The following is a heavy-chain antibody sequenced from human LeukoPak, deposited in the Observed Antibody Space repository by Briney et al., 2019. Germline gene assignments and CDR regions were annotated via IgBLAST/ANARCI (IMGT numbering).Heavy chain of an antibody. CDR2: ISSGSSTI. J-gene: IGHJ5*01. CDR3: TKDTLSTGRLNWFDS. Sequence: PGGSLRLSCAASGLTFSAYSLNWVRQAPGKGLESIAYISSGSSTILYADSVKGRFIISRDDAQNALHLQMNSLTGEDTGRYYCTKDTLSTGRLNWFDSWGQGTLVIVSS. V-gene: IGHV3-48*01. D-gene: IGHD2-8*02. CDR1: GLTFSAYS.